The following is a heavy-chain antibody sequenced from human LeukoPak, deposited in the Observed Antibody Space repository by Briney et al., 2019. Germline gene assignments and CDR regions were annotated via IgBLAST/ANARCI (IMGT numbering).Heavy chain of an antibody. D-gene: IGHD3-10*01. CDR1: GFTFSSYS. CDR2: ISSSSSYI. V-gene: IGHV3-21*01. Sequence: PGGSLRLSCAASGFTFSSYSMNWVRQAPGKGLEWVSSISSSSSYIYYADSVKGRFTISRDNAKNSLYLQMNSLRAEDTAVYYCAREGVTMVRGVHYYYYYMDVWGKGTTVTVSS. CDR3: AREGVTMVRGVHYYYYYMDV. J-gene: IGHJ6*03.